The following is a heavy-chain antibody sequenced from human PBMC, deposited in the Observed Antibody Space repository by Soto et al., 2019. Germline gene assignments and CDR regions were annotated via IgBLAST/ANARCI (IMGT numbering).Heavy chain of an antibody. V-gene: IGHV5-51*07. Sequence: PGESLKISCKGSGYSFTSYWIGWVHQMPGKGLEWMGIIYPGDSDTRYSPSFQGQVTISADKSISTAYLQWSSLKASDTAMYYCARSEPQGYSYGNGLDYWGQGTLVTVSS. J-gene: IGHJ4*02. CDR3: ARSEPQGYSYGNGLDY. CDR2: IYPGDSDT. CDR1: GYSFTSYW. D-gene: IGHD5-18*01.